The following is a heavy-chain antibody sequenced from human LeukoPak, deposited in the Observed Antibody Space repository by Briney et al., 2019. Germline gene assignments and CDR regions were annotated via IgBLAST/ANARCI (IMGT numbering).Heavy chain of an antibody. Sequence: GGSLRLSCAASGFTFSSYGMHWVRQAPGKGLEWVAVISFDGSYKFYADSVKGRFTISRDNSKNTLYLQMNSLRAEDTAVYYCAKDQYGGNPQYYFDYWGQGTLVTVSS. D-gene: IGHD4-23*01. V-gene: IGHV3-30*18. J-gene: IGHJ4*02. CDR2: ISFDGSYK. CDR1: GFTFSSYG. CDR3: AKDQYGGNPQYYFDY.